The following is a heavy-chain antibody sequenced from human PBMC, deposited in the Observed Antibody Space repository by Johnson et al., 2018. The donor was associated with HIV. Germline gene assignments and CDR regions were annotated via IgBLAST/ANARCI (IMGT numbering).Heavy chain of an antibody. J-gene: IGHJ3*01. V-gene: IGHV3-30*04. CDR2: ISYDGSNK. Sequence: QMLLVESGGGVVQPGRSLRLSCVVSGFNFSSYDIDWVRQAPGKGLEWLAAISYDGSNKFYADSVQGRFTISRDNSKNTLYLQMNSLRREYTAVYYCARGIIVSPDAFDFWGLGTRVTVSS. D-gene: IGHD5/OR15-5a*01. CDR1: GFNFSSYD. CDR3: ARGIIVSPDAFDF.